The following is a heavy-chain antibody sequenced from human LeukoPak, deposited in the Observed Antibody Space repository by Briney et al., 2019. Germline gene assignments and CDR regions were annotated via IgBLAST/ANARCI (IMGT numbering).Heavy chain of an antibody. CDR3: AREITMPPGDWFDP. V-gene: IGHV1-18*01. J-gene: IGHJ5*02. CDR1: GYTFTSYG. D-gene: IGHD3-10*01. CDR2: ISAYNGNT. Sequence: ASVKVSCKASGYTFTSYGISWVRQAPGQGLEWMGWISAYNGNTNYAQKLQGRVTMTTDTSTSTAYMELRSLRPDDTAVYYCAREITMPPGDWFDPWGQGTLVTVSS.